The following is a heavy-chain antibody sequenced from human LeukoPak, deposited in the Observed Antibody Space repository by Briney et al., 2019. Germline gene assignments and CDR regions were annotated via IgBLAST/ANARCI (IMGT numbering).Heavy chain of an antibody. D-gene: IGHD5-12*01. CDR2: IAPLDSDT. V-gene: IGHV5-51*03. Sequence: PGESLKISCQASGYTFTSSWISWVRQKPGKGLEWMGSIAPLDSDTTYSPSFQGQVTISADRSINTAYLELNSLKASDNGIYYCVKYDRVVHPGDPWGRGTLVTVSS. CDR3: VKYDRVVHPGDP. J-gene: IGHJ5*02. CDR1: GYTFTSSW.